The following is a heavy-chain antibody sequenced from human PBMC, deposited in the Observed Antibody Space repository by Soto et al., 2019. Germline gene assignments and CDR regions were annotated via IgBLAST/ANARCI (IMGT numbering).Heavy chain of an antibody. CDR1: GGTFSSYT. D-gene: IGHD2-15*01. J-gene: IGHJ4*02. CDR3: ARGSATDIVVVVASSEYYFDS. CDR2: IIPILGIA. Sequence: QVQLVQSGAEVKKPGSSVKVSCKASGGTFSSYTISWVRQAPGQGLEWMGRIIPILGIANYAQKFQGRVTITADKSTSTAYMELSSLGSEDTAVYYCARGSATDIVVVVASSEYYFDSWGQGTLVTVSS. V-gene: IGHV1-69*02.